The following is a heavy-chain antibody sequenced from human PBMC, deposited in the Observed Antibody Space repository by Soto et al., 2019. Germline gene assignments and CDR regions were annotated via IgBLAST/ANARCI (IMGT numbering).Heavy chain of an antibody. Sequence: QILESGGSLVQPGGSRRLSCVAAGFTFSSAAMNWVRQAPGKGLEWVSIISDTGTRTHYADSVKGRFTISRDNSKNTLYLDMNSLRAEDTAVYYCAKSLDIHYKNWFDPWGQGTLVTVSS. CDR2: ISDTGTRT. D-gene: IGHD4-4*01. J-gene: IGHJ5*02. V-gene: IGHV3-23*01. CDR1: GFTFSSAA. CDR3: AKSLDIHYKNWFDP.